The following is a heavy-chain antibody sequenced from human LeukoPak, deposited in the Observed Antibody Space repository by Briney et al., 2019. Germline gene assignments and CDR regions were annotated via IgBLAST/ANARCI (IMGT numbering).Heavy chain of an antibody. Sequence: ASVKVSCKASGDTFTGYYLHWVRQAPGQGLEWMGWINPNSGGTNYAQKFQGRVTMTRDTSISTAYMELSRLRSDDTAVYYCARIPYYGSGSYTYYFDYWGQGTLVTVSS. J-gene: IGHJ4*02. V-gene: IGHV1-2*02. D-gene: IGHD3-10*01. CDR2: INPNSGGT. CDR3: ARIPYYGSGSYTYYFDY. CDR1: GDTFTGYY.